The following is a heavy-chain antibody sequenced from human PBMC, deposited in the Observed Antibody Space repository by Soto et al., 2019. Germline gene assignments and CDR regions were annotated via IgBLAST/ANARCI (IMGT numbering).Heavy chain of an antibody. CDR1: GDTFNNHA. CDR3: ARVDSILLEGEEGFDP. Sequence: QVQLVQSGAEVKKPGSSARVSCKASGDTFNNHAFSWVRQAPGQGLEWMGIIIPMFRTTDYAQRFQGRVTITADESTTTVYLDLISLRSDDTAMYYCARVDSILLEGEEGFDPWGQGTLVTVSS. D-gene: IGHD2-8*02. J-gene: IGHJ5*02. V-gene: IGHV1-69*18. CDR2: IIPMFRTT.